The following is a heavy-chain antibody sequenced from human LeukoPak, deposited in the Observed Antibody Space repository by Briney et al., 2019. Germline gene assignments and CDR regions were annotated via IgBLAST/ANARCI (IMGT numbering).Heavy chain of an antibody. J-gene: IGHJ4*02. Sequence: SETLSLTCAVYGGSFSGYYWSWIRQPPGKGLEWSGEINHSGSTKYNPSLKSRVTISVDTSKNQFSLKLSSVTAADTAVYYCASTRTDLRYFDWLLFDYWGQGTLVTVSS. V-gene: IGHV4-34*01. CDR3: ASTRTDLRYFDWLLFDY. D-gene: IGHD3-9*01. CDR1: GGSFSGYY. CDR2: INHSGST.